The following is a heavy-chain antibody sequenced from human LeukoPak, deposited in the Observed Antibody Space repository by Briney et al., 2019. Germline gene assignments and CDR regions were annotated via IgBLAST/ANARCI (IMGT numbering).Heavy chain of an antibody. CDR2: ISSSSSYV. CDR1: GFTFSSYS. J-gene: IGHJ4*02. D-gene: IGHD6-13*01. Sequence: GGSLRLSCAASGFTFSSYSMNWVRQAPGKGLEWVSSISSSSSYVYYADSVKGRFTISRDNAKNSLYLQMNSLRAEDTAVYYCARDQYSSSSVDYWGQGTLVTVSS. V-gene: IGHV3-21*01. CDR3: ARDQYSSSSVDY.